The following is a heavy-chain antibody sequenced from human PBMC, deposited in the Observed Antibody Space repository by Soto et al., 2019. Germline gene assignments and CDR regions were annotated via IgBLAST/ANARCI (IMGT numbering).Heavy chain of an antibody. CDR3: TTQFFLSSRKPPEDV. CDR1: GFTFGNYA. Sequence: PGLSLRLSCEASGFTFGNYAMTWVRQGPGRGLEWVSALSGSSLNTYYADSVKGRFTISRDNSKNTMYLEMSSLRVDDTAVYYCTTQFFLSSRKPPEDVWGQGTPVTVSS. V-gene: IGHV3-23*01. J-gene: IGHJ6*02. CDR2: LSGSSLNT.